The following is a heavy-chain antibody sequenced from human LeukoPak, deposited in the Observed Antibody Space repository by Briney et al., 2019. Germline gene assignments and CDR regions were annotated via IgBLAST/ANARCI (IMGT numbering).Heavy chain of an antibody. V-gene: IGHV3-48*04. CDR2: ISSSSSTI. CDR3: AREGRDIVATSIGRHYYYYMDV. CDR1: GFTFISYA. J-gene: IGHJ6*03. Sequence: QSGGSLRLSCSASGFTFISYAMTWVRQAPGKGLEWVSYISSSSSTIYYADSVKGRFTISRDNAKNSLYLQMNSLRAEDTAVYYCAREGRDIVATSIGRHYYYYMDVWGKGTTVTVSS. D-gene: IGHD5-12*01.